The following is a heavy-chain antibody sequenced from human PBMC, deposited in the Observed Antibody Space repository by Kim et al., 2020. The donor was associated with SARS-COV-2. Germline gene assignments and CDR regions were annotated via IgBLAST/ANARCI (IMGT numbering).Heavy chain of an antibody. D-gene: IGHD3-22*01. J-gene: IGHJ1*01. Sequence: DSVTGRFTISRDNSKNTLYLQMNSLRAEDTAVYYCAKTLYYYDSSGSFQHWGQGTLVTVSS. V-gene: IGHV3-23*01. CDR3: AKTLYYYDSSGSFQH.